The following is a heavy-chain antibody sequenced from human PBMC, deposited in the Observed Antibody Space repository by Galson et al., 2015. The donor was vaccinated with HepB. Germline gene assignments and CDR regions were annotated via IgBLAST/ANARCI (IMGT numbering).Heavy chain of an antibody. V-gene: IGHV3-7*01. CDR3: ARGGGTFDY. CDR2: IKQDGSEK. Sequence: SLRLSCAASGFTFSNYWMSWVRQAPGKGLEWVANIKQDGSEKFYVDSVKGRFTVSRDNAKNSLYLQMNSLRAEDTAVYYCARGGGTFDYWGQGTLVTVSS. CDR1: GFTFSNYW. J-gene: IGHJ4*02.